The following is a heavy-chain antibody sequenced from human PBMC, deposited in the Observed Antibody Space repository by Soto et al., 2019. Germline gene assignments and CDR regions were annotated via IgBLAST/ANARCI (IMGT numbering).Heavy chain of an antibody. J-gene: IGHJ4*02. CDR3: ANTQGIVLVPAAIWY. CDR1: GFTFSSYA. D-gene: IGHD2-2*02. V-gene: IGHV3-23*01. Sequence: GGSLRLSCAASGFTFSSYAMSWVRQAPGKGLEWVSGITASGGSTSYADSVEGRFTIARDNSKNTLYLQMNSLRAEDTAVYYCANTQGIVLVPAAIWYWGQGTLVTVSS. CDR2: ITASGGST.